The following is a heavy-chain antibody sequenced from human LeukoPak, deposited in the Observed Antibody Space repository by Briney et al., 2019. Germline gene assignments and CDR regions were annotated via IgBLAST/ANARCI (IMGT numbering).Heavy chain of an antibody. D-gene: IGHD4-23*01. V-gene: IGHV3-21*01. CDR3: ARDGLFGGPEDYFDS. CDR2: ISSSSSYI. J-gene: IGHJ4*02. Sequence: GGSLRLSCAASGFTFSSYSMNWVRQAPGKWLEWVSSISSSSSYIYYADSVKGRFTISRDNAKNSLYLQMNSLRAEDTAVYYCARDGLFGGPEDYFDSWGQGTLVTVSS. CDR1: GFTFSSYS.